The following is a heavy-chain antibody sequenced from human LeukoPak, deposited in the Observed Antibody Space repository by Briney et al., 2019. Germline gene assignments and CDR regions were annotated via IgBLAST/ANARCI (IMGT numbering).Heavy chain of an antibody. CDR1: GFTFSSYA. CDR2: ISYYGSNK. V-gene: IGHV3-30*04. J-gene: IGHJ4*02. D-gene: IGHD2-15*01. CDR3: AGTMKGGLYCSGGSCYWKALDY. Sequence: GGSLRLSCAASGFTFSSYAMHWVRQAPGKGLEWVAVISYYGSNKYYADSVKGRFTISRDNSKNTLYLQMSSLRAEDTAVYYCAGTMKGGLYCSGGSCYWKALDYWGQGTLVTVSS.